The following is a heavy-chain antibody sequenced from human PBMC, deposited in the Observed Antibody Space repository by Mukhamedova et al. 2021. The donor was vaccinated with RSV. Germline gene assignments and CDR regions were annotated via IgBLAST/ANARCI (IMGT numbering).Heavy chain of an antibody. J-gene: IGHJ4*02. CDR2: IDWDDGK. CDR3: ARMAGESWGWGSNFDY. Sequence: GKALEWLARIDWDDGKYYSASLRSRLTVSKDTSKNQVVLTMTNMDPADTATYYCARMAGESWGWGSNFDYWGQGTLVTVSS. D-gene: IGHD3-16*01. V-gene: IGHV2-70*11.